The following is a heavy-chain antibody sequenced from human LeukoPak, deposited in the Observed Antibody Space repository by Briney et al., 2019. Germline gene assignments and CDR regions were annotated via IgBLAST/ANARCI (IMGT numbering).Heavy chain of an antibody. Sequence: PPGGSLRLSCAASGFTFSTYGMHWVRQAPGKGLEWVAVISYDGSNEYYADSVKGRFTISRDNSKNTLYLQMSSLRAEDTAVYYCAKEFNRGLPDYWGQGTLVTVPS. V-gene: IGHV3-30*18. CDR3: AKEFNRGLPDY. CDR1: GFTFSTYG. CDR2: ISYDGSNE. J-gene: IGHJ4*02. D-gene: IGHD2-21*01.